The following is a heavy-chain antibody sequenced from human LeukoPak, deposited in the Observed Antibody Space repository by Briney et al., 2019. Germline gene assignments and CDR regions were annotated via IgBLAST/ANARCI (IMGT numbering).Heavy chain of an antibody. D-gene: IGHD2-15*01. CDR1: GGSISSSDYY. Sequence: SETLSLTCTVSGGSISSSDYYWGWIRLPPGKELEWIGSIYYRGITYYNPSLKSRLTISVDTSKNQFSLKLSSVTAADTAVYYCARQDMGYYFDYWGQGTLVTVSS. V-gene: IGHV4-39*07. CDR3: ARQDMGYYFDY. CDR2: IYYRGIT. J-gene: IGHJ4*02.